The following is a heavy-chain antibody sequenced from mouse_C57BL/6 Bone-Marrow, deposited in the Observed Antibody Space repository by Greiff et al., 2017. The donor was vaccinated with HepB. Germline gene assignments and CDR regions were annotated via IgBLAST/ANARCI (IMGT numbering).Heavy chain of an antibody. CDR3: ARPSYGNYAMDY. CDR2: ISGGGGNT. V-gene: IGHV5-9*01. J-gene: IGHJ4*01. Sequence: EVHLVESGGGLVKPGGSLKLSCAASGFTFSSYTMSWVRQTPEKRLEWVATISGGGGNTYYPDSVKGRFTISRDNAKNTLYLQMSSLRSEGTALYYCARPSYGNYAMDYWGQGTSVTVSS. D-gene: IGHD1-1*01. CDR1: GFTFSSYT.